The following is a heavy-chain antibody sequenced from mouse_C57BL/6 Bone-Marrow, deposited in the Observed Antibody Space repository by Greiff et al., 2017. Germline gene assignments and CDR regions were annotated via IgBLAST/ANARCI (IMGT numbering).Heavy chain of an antibody. Sequence: QVQLKQPGAELVKPGASVKLSCKASGYTFTSYWMHWVKQRPGQGLEWIGMIHPNSGSTNYNEKFKSKATLTVDKSSSTAYMQLSSLTSEDSAVYYCARGGSSYAYYAMDYWGQGTSVTVSS. CDR1: GYTFTSYW. J-gene: IGHJ4*01. D-gene: IGHD1-1*01. CDR2: IHPNSGST. V-gene: IGHV1-64*01. CDR3: ARGGSSYAYYAMDY.